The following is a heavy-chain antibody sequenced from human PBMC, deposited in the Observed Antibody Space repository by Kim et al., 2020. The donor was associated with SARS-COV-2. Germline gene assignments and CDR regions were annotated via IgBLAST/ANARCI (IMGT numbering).Heavy chain of an antibody. D-gene: IGHD2-2*01. CDR1: GFTFSSYA. CDR2: ISGSGGST. J-gene: IGHJ3*02. V-gene: IGHV3-23*01. CDR3: AKPIGYCSSTSCPEDAFDI. Sequence: GGSLRLSCAASGFTFSSYAMSWVRQAPGKGLEWVSAISGSGGSTYYADSVKGRFTISRDNSKNTLYLQMNSLRAEDTAVYYCAKPIGYCSSTSCPEDAFDIWGQGTMVTVSS.